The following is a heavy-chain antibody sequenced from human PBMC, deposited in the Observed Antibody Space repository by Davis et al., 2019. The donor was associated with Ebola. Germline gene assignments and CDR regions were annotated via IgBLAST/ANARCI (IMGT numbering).Heavy chain of an antibody. CDR2: IFPGDSDT. CDR1: GYSFSTQW. V-gene: IGHV5-51*01. Sequence: GESLKISCKASGYSFSTQWIGWVRQMPGKGLEWMAMIFPGDSDTRYSPSFEGQVTISADMSINTAYLQWSTLKASDTAMYYCVRPQNGCTGAYCYGSWFDPWGQGTLVTVSS. J-gene: IGHJ5*02. CDR3: VRPQNGCTGAYCYGSWFDP. D-gene: IGHD2-8*02.